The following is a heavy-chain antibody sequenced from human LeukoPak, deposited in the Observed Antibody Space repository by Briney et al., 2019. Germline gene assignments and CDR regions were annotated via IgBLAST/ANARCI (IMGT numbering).Heavy chain of an antibody. J-gene: IGHJ4*02. CDR2: INIDGSRT. V-gene: IGHV3-74*01. CDR1: GFTFSNYW. CDR3: VRSMSGRNDF. Sequence: TGGSLRLSCARSGFTFSNYWVHWVRQAPGKGWAWVSRINIDGSRTDYADSVKGRFTISRDNAKNTLYLQMNSLSAEDTAVYYCVRSMSGRNDFWGQGTLVTVSS. D-gene: IGHD1-26*01.